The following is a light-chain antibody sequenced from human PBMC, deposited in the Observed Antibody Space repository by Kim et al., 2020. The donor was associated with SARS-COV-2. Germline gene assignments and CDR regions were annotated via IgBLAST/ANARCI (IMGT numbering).Light chain of an antibody. V-gene: IGLV3-21*04. CDR1: NIGSKS. CDR3: QVWDSSSDHPV. CDR2: YDS. J-gene: IGLJ3*02. Sequence: APGKTDRITCGGNNIGSKSVHWYQKKTGQAPVMVIYYDSDRPSGIPERFSGSNSGNTATLTIRRVEAGDEADYYCQVWDSSSDHPVFGGGTQLTVL.